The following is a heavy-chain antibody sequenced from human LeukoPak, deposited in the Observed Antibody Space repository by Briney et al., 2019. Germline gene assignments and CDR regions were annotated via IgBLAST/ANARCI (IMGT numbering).Heavy chain of an antibody. CDR3: AKDKGHSYGSDKYFLDY. Sequence: GGSLRLSCAASGFTFSSYAMSWVRQAPGKGLEWVSGISGSGGSTYYADSVKGRFTISRDNAKNSLYLQMNSLRAEDTAVYYCAKDKGHSYGSDKYFLDYWGQGTLVTVSS. CDR1: GFTFSSYA. J-gene: IGHJ4*02. V-gene: IGHV3-23*01. D-gene: IGHD5-18*01. CDR2: ISGSGGST.